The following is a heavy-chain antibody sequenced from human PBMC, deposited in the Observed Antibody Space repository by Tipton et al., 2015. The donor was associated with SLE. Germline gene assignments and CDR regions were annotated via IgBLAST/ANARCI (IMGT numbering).Heavy chain of an antibody. Sequence: TLSLTCAVYGGSFSGYYWSWIRQPPGKGLEWIGEINHSGSTNYNPSLKSRVTISVDTSKNQFSLKLSSVTAADTAMYYCASSKTGTTNAFDYWGQGTLVTVSS. V-gene: IGHV4-34*01. CDR2: INHSGST. D-gene: IGHD1-7*01. CDR1: GGSFSGYY. CDR3: ASSKTGTTNAFDY. J-gene: IGHJ4*02.